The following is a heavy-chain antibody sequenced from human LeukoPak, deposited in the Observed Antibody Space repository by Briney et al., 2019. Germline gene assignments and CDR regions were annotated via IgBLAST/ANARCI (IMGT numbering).Heavy chain of an antibody. D-gene: IGHD5-24*01. CDR3: AKDIQLSA. CDR1: GFTFSTYA. V-gene: IGHV3-33*06. Sequence: GASLRLSCAASGFTFSTYAMHWVRQAPGKGLEWVALIWDNGRNEDYADSVKGRFTISRDNSKKTLSLQMNSLRVEDTAIYYCAKDIQLSAWGLGTMVTVSS. CDR2: IWDNGRNE. J-gene: IGHJ3*01.